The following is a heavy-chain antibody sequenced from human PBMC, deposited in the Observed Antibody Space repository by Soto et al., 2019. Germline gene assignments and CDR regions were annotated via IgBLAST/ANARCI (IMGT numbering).Heavy chain of an antibody. J-gene: IGHJ4*02. CDR1: GFTFSSYS. D-gene: IGHD2-15*01. CDR3: ARVSWYCSGGSCADDY. V-gene: IGHV3-48*02. CDR2: ISSSSSTI. Sequence: EVQLVESGGGLVQPGGSLRLSCAASGFTFSSYSMNWVRQAPGKGLEWVSYISSSSSTIYYADSVKGRFTISRDNAKNSLYLQMNGLRDEDTAVYYCARVSWYCSGGSCADDYWGQGTLVTVSS.